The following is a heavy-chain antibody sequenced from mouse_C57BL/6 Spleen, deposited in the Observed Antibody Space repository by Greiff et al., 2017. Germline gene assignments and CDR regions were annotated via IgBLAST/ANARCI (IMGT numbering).Heavy chain of an antibody. CDR3: TGSSYRYAMDY. CDR1: GYTFTDYE. CDR2: IDPETGGT. D-gene: IGHD1-1*01. V-gene: IGHV1-15*01. J-gene: IGHJ4*01. Sequence: QVQLQQSGAELVRPGASVTLSCKASGYTFTDYEMHWVKQTPVHGLGWIGAIDPETGGTAYNQKFKGKAILTADKSSSTAYMELRSLTSEDSAVYYCTGSSYRYAMDYWGQGTSVTVSS.